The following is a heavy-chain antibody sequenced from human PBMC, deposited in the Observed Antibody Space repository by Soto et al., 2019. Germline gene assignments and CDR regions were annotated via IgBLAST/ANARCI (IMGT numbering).Heavy chain of an antibody. CDR2: IIPILGIA. D-gene: IGHD2-2*01. CDR1: GGTFSSYT. J-gene: IGHJ6*03. V-gene: IGHV1-69*04. Sequence: GASVKVSCKASGGTFSSYTISWVRQAPGQGLEWMGRIIPILGIANYAQKFQGRVTITADKSTSTAYMELSSLRSEDTAVYYCAREIRPAPLYYYYMDVWGKGTTVTVSS. CDR3: AREIRPAPLYYYYMDV.